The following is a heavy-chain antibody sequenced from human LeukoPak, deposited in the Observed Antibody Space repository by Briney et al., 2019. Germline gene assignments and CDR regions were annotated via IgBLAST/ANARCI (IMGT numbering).Heavy chain of an antibody. Sequence: SETLSLTCTVSGVSISGSYWSWIRQPPGRGLEWIGYIYYSGNTNYNPSLQSRVTISLGASKTQFSLKLSSVTAADTAVYYCARMDNWNDGGNYWGQGTLVTVSS. V-gene: IGHV4-59*12. CDR1: GVSISGSY. J-gene: IGHJ4*02. D-gene: IGHD1-1*01. CDR2: IYYSGNT. CDR3: ARMDNWNDGGNY.